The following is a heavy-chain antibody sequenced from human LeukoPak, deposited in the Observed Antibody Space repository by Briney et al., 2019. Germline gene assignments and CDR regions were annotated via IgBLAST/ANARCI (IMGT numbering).Heavy chain of an antibody. Sequence: GGSLRLSCAASGFTFSSYAMSWVRQAPGKGLEWVSAISGSGGSTYYADSVKGRFTISRDNSKNTLYLQMNSLRAEDTAVYYCARGDCSSTSCRPYYFDYWGQGTLVTVSS. CDR2: ISGSGGST. CDR1: GFTFSSYA. V-gene: IGHV3-23*01. CDR3: ARGDCSSTSCRPYYFDY. D-gene: IGHD2-2*01. J-gene: IGHJ4*02.